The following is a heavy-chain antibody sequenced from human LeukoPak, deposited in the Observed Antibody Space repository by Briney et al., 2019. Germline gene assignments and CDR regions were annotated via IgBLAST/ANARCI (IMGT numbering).Heavy chain of an antibody. CDR1: GFTFSSYS. D-gene: IGHD4-17*01. J-gene: IGHJ5*02. V-gene: IGHV3-21*01. Sequence: TGGSLRLSCAASGFTFSSYSMNWVRQAPGKGLEWVSSISSSSSYIYYADSVKGRFTISRDNAKNSLYLQMNSLRAEDTAVYYCARTGSLTVTREYNWFDPWGQGTLVTVSS. CDR3: ARTGSLTVTREYNWFDP. CDR2: ISSSSSYI.